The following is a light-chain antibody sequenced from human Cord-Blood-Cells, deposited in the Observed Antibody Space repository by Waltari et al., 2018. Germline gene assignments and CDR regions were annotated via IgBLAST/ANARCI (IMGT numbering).Light chain of an antibody. CDR3: SSYTSSSTLV. Sequence: QSALPQPASVSGSPGQSITIPCTQTRSDVGGFNYVSWYQQHPGKAPKLMIYEVSNRPSGVSNRFSGSKSGNTASLTISGLQAEDEADYYCSSYTSSSTLVFGTGTKVTVL. V-gene: IGLV2-14*01. CDR2: EVS. CDR1: RSDVGGFNY. J-gene: IGLJ1*01.